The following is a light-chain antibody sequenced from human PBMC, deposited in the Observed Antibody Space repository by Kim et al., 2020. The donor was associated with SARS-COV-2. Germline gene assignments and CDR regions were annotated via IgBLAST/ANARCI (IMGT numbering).Light chain of an antibody. CDR2: QDS. J-gene: IGLJ3*02. CDR3: QAWDSSTAWV. V-gene: IGLV3-1*01. Sequence: SYELTQPPSVSVSPGQTASITCSGDKLGDKYACWYQQKPGQSPVLVIYQDSKRPSGIPERFSGSNSGNTATLTISGTQAMDEADYYCQAWDSSTAWVFGGGTPLTV. CDR1: KLGDKY.